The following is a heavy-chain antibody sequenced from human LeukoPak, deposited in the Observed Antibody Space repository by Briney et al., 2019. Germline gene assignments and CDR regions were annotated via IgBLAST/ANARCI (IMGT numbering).Heavy chain of an antibody. CDR1: GGSISSGGYS. J-gene: IGHJ5*02. D-gene: IGHD3-16*01. CDR3: ASVSPLGELWEGWFDP. CDR2: IYYSGST. Sequence: SETLSLTCAVSGGSISSGGYSWSWIRQPPGKGLEWIGYIYYSGSTYYNPSLKSRVTISVDTSKNQFSLKLSSVTAADTAVYYCASVSPLGELWEGWFDPWGQGTLVTVSS. V-gene: IGHV4-30-4*07.